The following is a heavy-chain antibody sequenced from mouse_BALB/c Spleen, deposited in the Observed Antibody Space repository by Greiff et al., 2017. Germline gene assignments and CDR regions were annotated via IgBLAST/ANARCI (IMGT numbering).Heavy chain of an antibody. CDR2: ISYDGSN. J-gene: IGHJ3*01. D-gene: IGHD2-2*01. CDR3: ARGGGYDGFAY. CDR1: GYSITSGYY. V-gene: IGHV3-6*02. Sequence: EVHLVESGPGLVKPSQSLSLTCSVTGYSITSGYYWNWIRQFPGNKLEWMGYISYDGSNNYNPSLKNRISITRDTSKNQFFLKLNSVTTEDTATYYCARGGGYDGFAYWGQGTLVTVSA.